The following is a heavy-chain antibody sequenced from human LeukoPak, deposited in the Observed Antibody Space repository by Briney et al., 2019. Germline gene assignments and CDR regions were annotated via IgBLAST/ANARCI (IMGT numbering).Heavy chain of an antibody. CDR2: ISSYNDYT. V-gene: IGHV1-18*01. D-gene: IGHD2-15*01. CDR1: GYIFATYG. CDR3: ARGYCSGGSCWWFDP. Sequence: ASVTVSCKASGYIFATYGITWVRQAPGQGLEWMGWISSYNDYTHYAQKFQDRVTMTTDTSTSTAYVELRSLRSDDTAVYYCARGYCSGGSCWWFDPWGQGTLVTVP. J-gene: IGHJ5*02.